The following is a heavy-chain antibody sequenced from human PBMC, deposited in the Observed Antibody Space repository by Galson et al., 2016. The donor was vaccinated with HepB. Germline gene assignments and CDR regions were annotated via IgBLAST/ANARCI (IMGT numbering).Heavy chain of an antibody. J-gene: IGHJ4*02. CDR1: GFSFSSYS. Sequence: SLRLSCAASGFSFSSYSMNWVRQAPGKGLEWVSYISGASEYTIYADSVKGRFTISRDNAKNSLFLQMNSLRVEDTAIYYCVSDHRYSLDYWGQGTLVTVSS. CDR2: ISGASEYT. CDR3: VSDHRYSLDY. V-gene: IGHV3-21*06. D-gene: IGHD2-15*01.